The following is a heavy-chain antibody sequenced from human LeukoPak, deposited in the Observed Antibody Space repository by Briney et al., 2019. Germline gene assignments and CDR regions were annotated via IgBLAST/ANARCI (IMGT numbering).Heavy chain of an antibody. CDR2: IYSGGTT. CDR1: GFTVSSDY. V-gene: IGHV3-53*01. CDR3: ARDGYCSGGSCYSWFDY. J-gene: IGHJ4*02. D-gene: IGHD2-15*01. Sequence: GGSLRLSCAASGFTVSSDYMSWVRQAPGKGLDWVSVIYSGGTTYYADSVKGRFTISRDNSNNTLYLQMNSLRAEDTAVYYCARDGYCSGGSCYSWFDYWGQGTLVTVSS.